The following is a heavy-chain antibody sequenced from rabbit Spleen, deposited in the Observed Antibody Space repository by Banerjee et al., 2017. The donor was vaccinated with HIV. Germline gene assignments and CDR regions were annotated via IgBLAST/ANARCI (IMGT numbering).Heavy chain of an antibody. D-gene: IGHD6-1*01. Sequence: QSLEESGGDLVKPGASLKLTCTASGFSFSSGYYMCWVRQAPGKGLEWIACIYAISSDSTYYARWAKGRFTISKTSSTTVTLQMTSLTAADTATYFCARSAGASANGYDDFYFGLWGQGTLVTVS. CDR1: GFSFSSGYY. J-gene: IGHJ4*01. CDR2: IYAISSDST. V-gene: IGHV1S40*01. CDR3: ARSAGASANGYDDFYFGL.